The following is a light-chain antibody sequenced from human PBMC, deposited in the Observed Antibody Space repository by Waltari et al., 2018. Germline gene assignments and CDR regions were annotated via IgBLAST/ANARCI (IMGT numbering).Light chain of an antibody. CDR2: EVG. Sequence: QSALTQPASVSGSPGQSTTLSCTGTSGAVGRYHLVSWYQQHPGKAPKLMIYEVGKRPSGISNRFSGSKSGNTASLTISGLQAEDEADYYCCSYAGAGTGVFGGGTKVTVL. CDR1: SGAVGRYHL. V-gene: IGLV2-23*02. J-gene: IGLJ3*02. CDR3: CSYAGAGTGV.